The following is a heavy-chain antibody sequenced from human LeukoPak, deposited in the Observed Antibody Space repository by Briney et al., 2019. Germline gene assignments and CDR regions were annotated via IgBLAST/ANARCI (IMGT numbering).Heavy chain of an antibody. J-gene: IGHJ4*02. CDR1: GGSISSSSYY. CDR2: IYYSGST. CDR3: ARGLSARTYAIDY. V-gene: IGHV4-39*07. Sequence: SETLSLTCTVSGGSISSSSYYWGWIRQPPGKGLERIGSIYYSGSTYYNPSLKSRVTISVDTSKNQFSLKLSSVTAADTAVYYCARGLSARTYAIDYWGQGTLVTVSS.